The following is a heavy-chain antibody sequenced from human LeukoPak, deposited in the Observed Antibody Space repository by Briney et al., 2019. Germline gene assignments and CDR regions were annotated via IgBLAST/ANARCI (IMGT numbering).Heavy chain of an antibody. CDR1: GGSISSGGYY. CDR3: ARGITMIVVVTGSHDAFDI. V-gene: IGHV4-31*01. J-gene: IGHJ3*02. Sequence: SQTLSLTCTVSGGSISSGGYYWSWMRQHPGKGLEGIVSIDYSGSTYYNPSLKRPVTISVDTTKNQFSLMLSSVTAADTAVYYCARGITMIVVVTGSHDAFDIWGQGTMVTVSS. D-gene: IGHD3-22*01. CDR2: IDYSGST.